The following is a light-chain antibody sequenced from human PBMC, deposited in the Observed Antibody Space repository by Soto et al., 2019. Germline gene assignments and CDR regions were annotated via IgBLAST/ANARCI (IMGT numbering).Light chain of an antibody. V-gene: IGLV2-14*01. J-gene: IGLJ3*02. CDR2: DVT. CDR1: SSDVGAYNY. CDR3: SSYTSSSTVV. Sequence: QSALTQPASVSGSPGQSVTISCSGSSSDVGAYNYVSWCQRHPGKAPKLMIYDVTNRPSGVSNRFSGSKSGNTASLTISGLQAEDEADYFCSSYTSSSTVVFGGGTKLTVL.